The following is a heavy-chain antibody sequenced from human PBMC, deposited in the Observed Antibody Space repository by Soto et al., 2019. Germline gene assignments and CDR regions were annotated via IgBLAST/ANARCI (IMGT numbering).Heavy chain of an antibody. CDR1: GFTFSSYS. Sequence: LRLSCVASGFTFSSYSIVWVRQAPGKGLEWVSYIFTTGTTIYYADSVKGQFTVSRDNAKNSLFLLLNSLRAEDTAVYYCARDKDWAFDYWGQGTLVTVSS. D-gene: IGHD3-9*01. V-gene: IGHV3-48*03. CDR2: IFTTGTTI. CDR3: ARDKDWAFDY. J-gene: IGHJ4*02.